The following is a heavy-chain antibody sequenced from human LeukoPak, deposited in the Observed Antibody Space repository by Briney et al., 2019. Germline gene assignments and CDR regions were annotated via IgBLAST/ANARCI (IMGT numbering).Heavy chain of an antibody. CDR3: ARAYRRSSSHFDD. V-gene: IGHV4-4*09. CDR1: GGSIRGYY. Sequence: PSETLSLTCTVSGGSIRGYYWSWIRQPPGKGLEWIGYIYTSGSTNYNPSLKSRVTISVDTSKNQSSLRLSSVTAADTAMYFCARAYRRSSSHFDDWGQGTLVTVSS. CDR2: IYTSGST. D-gene: IGHD1-26*01. J-gene: IGHJ4*02.